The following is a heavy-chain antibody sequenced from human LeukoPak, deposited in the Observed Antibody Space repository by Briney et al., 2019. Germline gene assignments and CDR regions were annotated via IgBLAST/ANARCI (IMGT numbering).Heavy chain of an antibody. CDR1: GGSISSGDYY. CDR3: ARDMYSFGSGGYYYYMDV. J-gene: IGHJ6*03. V-gene: IGHV4-30-4*08. CDR2: IYYSGST. Sequence: SQTLSLTCTVSGGSISSGDYYWSWIRQPPGKGLEWIGYIYYSGSTYYNPSLKSRVTISVDTSKNQFSLNLSSVTAADTAVYYCARDMYSFGSGGYYYYMDVWGKGTTVTVSS. D-gene: IGHD3-10*01.